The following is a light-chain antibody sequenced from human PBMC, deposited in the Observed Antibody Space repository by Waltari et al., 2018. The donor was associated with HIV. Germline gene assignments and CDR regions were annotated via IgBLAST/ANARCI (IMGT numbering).Light chain of an antibody. CDR3: AAWDDSLNGWV. V-gene: IGLV1-44*01. CDR2: SNN. CDR1: SSHIGSYP. Sequence: QSVLTQPPSASGTTGQRVTISCSGSSSHIGSYPVSWYPHLPRTAPKLLLDSNNQRPSGVPDRFSGSKSGTSVSLAISGLQSEDEADFYCAAWDDSLNGWVFGGGTKLTVL. J-gene: IGLJ3*02.